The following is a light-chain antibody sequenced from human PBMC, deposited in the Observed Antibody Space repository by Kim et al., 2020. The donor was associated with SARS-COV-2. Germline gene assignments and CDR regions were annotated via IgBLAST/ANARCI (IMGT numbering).Light chain of an antibody. J-gene: IGKJ2*03. Sequence: SASVGDRVTITCQASQDISNYLNWYQQKPGKAPKLLIYDASNLETGVPSRFSGSGSGTDFTFTISSLQHEDIATYYCQQYDNLPYSFGQGTKLEI. V-gene: IGKV1-33*01. CDR2: DAS. CDR3: QQYDNLPYS. CDR1: QDISNY.